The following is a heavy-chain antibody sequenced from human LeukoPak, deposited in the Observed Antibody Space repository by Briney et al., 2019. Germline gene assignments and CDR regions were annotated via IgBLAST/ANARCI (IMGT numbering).Heavy chain of an antibody. CDR2: ISYDGSNK. Sequence: GGSLRLSCAASGFTFSSYAMHWVRQAPGKGLEWVAVISYDGSNKYYADSVKGRFTISRDNSKNTLYLQMNSLRAEDTAVYYCARDYDSSHFFDYWSQGTLVTVSS. J-gene: IGHJ4*02. V-gene: IGHV3-30-3*01. D-gene: IGHD3-22*01. CDR3: ARDYDSSHFFDY. CDR1: GFTFSSYA.